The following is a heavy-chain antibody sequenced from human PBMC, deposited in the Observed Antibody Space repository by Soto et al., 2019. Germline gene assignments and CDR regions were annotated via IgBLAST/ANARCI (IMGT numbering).Heavy chain of an antibody. V-gene: IGHV4-34*01. CDR3: ARGGISPFDY. Sequence: PSETLSLTCAVYGGSFSGYYWSWIRQPPGKGLEWIGEINHSGSTNYNPSLKSRVTISVDTSKNQFSLKLSSVTAADTAVYYCARGGISPFDYWGQRTLVTVSS. J-gene: IGHJ4*02. CDR1: GGSFSGYY. CDR2: INHSGST.